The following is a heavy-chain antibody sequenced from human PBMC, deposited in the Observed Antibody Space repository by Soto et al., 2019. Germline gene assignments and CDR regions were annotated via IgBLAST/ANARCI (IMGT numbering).Heavy chain of an antibody. D-gene: IGHD2-15*01. V-gene: IGHV1-18*01. J-gene: IGHJ4*02. CDR2: ISAYNGNT. CDR1: GYTFTSYG. CDR3: ARDSSAAELGYCSGGSCYPLYY. Sequence: ASVKVSCKASGYTFTSYGISWVRQAPGQGLEWMGWISAYNGNTNYAQKLQGRVTMTTDTSTSTAYMELRSLRSEDTAVYYCARDSSAAELGYCSGGSCYPLYYWGQGTLVTVSS.